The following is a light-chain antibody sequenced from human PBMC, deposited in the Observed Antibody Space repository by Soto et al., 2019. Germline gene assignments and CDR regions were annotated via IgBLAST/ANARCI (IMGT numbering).Light chain of an antibody. CDR3: QSYDSSLSGYV. CDR1: SSNIGAGYD. J-gene: IGLJ1*01. CDR2: DDN. Sequence: QSVLTQPPSVSGAPWQRVTISCTGSSSNIGAGYDLHWYRQLPGTAPKLLIYDDNNRPSGVPDRFSCSKSGTPASLAISGLQAEDEADYYCQSYDSSLSGYVFGTGTKLTVL. V-gene: IGLV1-40*01.